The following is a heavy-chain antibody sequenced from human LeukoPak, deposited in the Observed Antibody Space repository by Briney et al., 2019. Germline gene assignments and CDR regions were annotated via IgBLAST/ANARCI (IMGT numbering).Heavy chain of an antibody. CDR1: GFTFSSYS. J-gene: IGHJ3*02. V-gene: IGHV3-21*01. D-gene: IGHD3-22*01. CDR3: ARVGYYDKAFDI. CDR2: ISSSSSYI. Sequence: GGSLRPSCAASGFTFSSYSMNWVRQAPGKGLEWVSSISSSSSYIYYADSVKGRFTISGDNAKNSLYLQMNSLRAEDTAVYYCARVGYYDKAFDIWGQGTMVTVSS.